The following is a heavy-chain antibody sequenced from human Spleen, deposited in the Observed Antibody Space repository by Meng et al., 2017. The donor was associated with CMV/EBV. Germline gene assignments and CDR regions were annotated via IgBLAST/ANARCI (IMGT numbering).Heavy chain of an antibody. V-gene: IGHV5-51*01. J-gene: IGHJ6*02. CDR1: GYRFTKYW. CDR3: ARWGVVVASLNYGMDV. D-gene: IGHD3-22*01. Sequence: GESLKISCKASGYRFTKYWIGWVRQMPGKGLEWMGIIYPGDFDTRYSPSFQGQVTISVDKSISTAYLQWSSLKASDTAMYYCARWGVVVASLNYGMDVWGQGTTVTVSS. CDR2: IYPGDFDT.